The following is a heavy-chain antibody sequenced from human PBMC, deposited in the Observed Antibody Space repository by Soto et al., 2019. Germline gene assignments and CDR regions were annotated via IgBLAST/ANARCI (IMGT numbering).Heavy chain of an antibody. CDR3: ARDLGITICSGGSCYHVAFDI. J-gene: IGHJ3*02. V-gene: IGHV3-21*01. Sequence: GGSLRLSCAASGFTFSSYSMNWVRQAPGKGLEWVSSISSSSSYIYYADSVKGRFTISRDNAKNSLYLQMNSLRAEDTAVYYCARDLGITICSGGSCYHVAFDIWGQGTMVTVSS. D-gene: IGHD2-15*01. CDR1: GFTFSSYS. CDR2: ISSSSSYI.